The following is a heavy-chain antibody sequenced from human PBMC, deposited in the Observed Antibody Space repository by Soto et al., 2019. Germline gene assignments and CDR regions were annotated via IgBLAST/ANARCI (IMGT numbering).Heavy chain of an antibody. Sequence: LRLSCAASGFTFSSYGMHWVRQAPGKGLEWVAVISYDGSNKYYADSVKGRFTISRDNSKNTLYLQMNSLRAEDTAVYYCAKGGITGTSSTNYYYYGMDVWGQGTTVTVSS. V-gene: IGHV3-30*18. CDR2: ISYDGSNK. CDR1: GFTFSSYG. J-gene: IGHJ6*02. CDR3: AKGGITGTSSTNYYYYGMDV. D-gene: IGHD1-20*01.